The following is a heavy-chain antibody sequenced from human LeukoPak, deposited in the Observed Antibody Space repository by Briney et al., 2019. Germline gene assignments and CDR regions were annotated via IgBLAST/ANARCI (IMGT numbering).Heavy chain of an antibody. D-gene: IGHD6-19*01. Sequence: GGSLRLSCAASGFTFSSYSMNWVRQAPGKGLEWVSYISSSSSTIYYADSVKGRFTISRDNAKNSLYLQMNSLRAEDTAVYYCARGRRVAESRQWLAPTYYYYMDVWGKGTTVTVSS. CDR1: GFTFSSYS. CDR3: ARGRRVAESRQWLAPTYYYYMDV. CDR2: ISSSSSTI. V-gene: IGHV3-48*01. J-gene: IGHJ6*03.